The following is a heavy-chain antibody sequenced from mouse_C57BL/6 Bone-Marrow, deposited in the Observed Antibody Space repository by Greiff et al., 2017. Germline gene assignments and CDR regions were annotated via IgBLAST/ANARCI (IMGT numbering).Heavy chain of an antibody. CDR2: IHPNSGST. J-gene: IGHJ1*03. D-gene: IGHD1-1*02. Sequence: QVQLQQPGAELVKPGASVKLSCKASGYTFTSYWMHWVKQRPGPGLEWIGMIHPNSGSTNYNEKFKSKATLTVDKSSSTAYMQLSSRTSEDSAVYYCAPYGSYWYFDVWGTGTTVTVSS. CDR1: GYTFTSYW. V-gene: IGHV1-64*01. CDR3: APYGSYWYFDV.